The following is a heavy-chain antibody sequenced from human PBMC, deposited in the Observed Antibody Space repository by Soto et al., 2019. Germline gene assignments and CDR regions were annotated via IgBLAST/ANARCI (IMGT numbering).Heavy chain of an antibody. D-gene: IGHD1-26*01. Sequence: EVQLVDSGGGLVQPGGSLRLSCAASGFIFSNYVMSWVRQAPGKGLEWVSSISDSGGTSYYADSVKGLFTISRENSKNTLYLHMNSLRAEDTAIYYCAKRPRALLTFDYWGQGTLVTVSS. CDR2: ISDSGGTS. CDR1: GFIFSNYV. V-gene: IGHV3-23*04. J-gene: IGHJ4*02. CDR3: AKRPRALLTFDY.